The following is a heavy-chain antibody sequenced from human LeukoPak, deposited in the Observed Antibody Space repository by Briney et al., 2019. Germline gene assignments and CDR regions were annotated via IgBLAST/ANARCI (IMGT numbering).Heavy chain of an antibody. J-gene: IGHJ6*03. D-gene: IGHD3-22*01. V-gene: IGHV3-30*02. Sequence: GGSLRLSCAASGFTFSSYGMHWGRQAPGKGLEWVAFIRYDGRNKYYADSVKGRFTISRDNAKNSLYLQMNSLRAEDTAVYYCARAQPRDYYDSSGYYPPLNYYYYMDVWGKGTTVTVSS. CDR3: ARAQPRDYYDSSGYYPPLNYYYYMDV. CDR2: IRYDGRNK. CDR1: GFTFSSYG.